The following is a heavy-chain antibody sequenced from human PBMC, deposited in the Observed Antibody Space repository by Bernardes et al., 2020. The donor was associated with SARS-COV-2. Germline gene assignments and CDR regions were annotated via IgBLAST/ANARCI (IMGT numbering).Heavy chain of an antibody. D-gene: IGHD3-22*01. V-gene: IGHV3-23*05. Sequence: GGSLRLSCEGFGFTFRHYAMLWVRQAPGKVLEWIATIDGRTTNTHYADSVRGRFTITRDNSKSTLYLHMSSLRAEDTAIYHCTTWLFNHFDFWGRGTPVTVSS. J-gene: IGHJ4*02. CDR1: GFTFRHYA. CDR2: IDGRTTNT. CDR3: TTWLFNHFDF.